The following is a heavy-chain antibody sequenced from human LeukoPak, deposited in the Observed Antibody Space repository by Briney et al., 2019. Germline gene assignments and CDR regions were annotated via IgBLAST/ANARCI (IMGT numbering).Heavy chain of an antibody. D-gene: IGHD6-19*01. V-gene: IGHV3-33*01. J-gene: IGHJ4*02. Sequence: GGSLRLSCAASGFTFSSYGMHWVRQAPGKGLEWVAVIWYDGSYKYYADSVKGRFTISRDNSQNTLYLQMNSLRAEDTAVYYCAREGRSWLVHEGKHFDYWGQGALVTVSS. CDR1: GFTFSSYG. CDR2: IWYDGSYK. CDR3: AREGRSWLVHEGKHFDY.